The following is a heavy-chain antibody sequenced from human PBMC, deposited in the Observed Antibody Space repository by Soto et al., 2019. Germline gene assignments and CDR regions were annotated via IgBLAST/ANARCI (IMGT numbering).Heavy chain of an antibody. V-gene: IGHV1-2*04. CDR1: GYTFTAHY. CDR3: ATSRISIAVAGETEYYFDY. D-gene: IGHD6-19*01. J-gene: IGHJ4*02. CDR2: INPNSGDT. Sequence: ASVKVSCKASGYTFTAHYIHWVRQAPGQGLEWMGWINPNSGDTNYTQKFQGWVTMTRDTSISTAYMELSRLRSDDTAVYYCATSRISIAVAGETEYYFDYWGQGTLVTVSS.